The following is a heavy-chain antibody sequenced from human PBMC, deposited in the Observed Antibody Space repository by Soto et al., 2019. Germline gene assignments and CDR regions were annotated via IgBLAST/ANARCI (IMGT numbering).Heavy chain of an antibody. CDR3: ARGTMLRGPGYYYAMDV. CDR1: GDSISRNGYF. V-gene: IGHV4-31*03. CDR2: IYYSGSS. J-gene: IGHJ6*02. Sequence: PSETLSLTCTVSGDSISRNGYFWTWIRQHPGKGLEWIGYIYYSGSSYYNPSLKSRVIISVDTSKNQFSLNLTAVTAADTAVYYCARGTMLRGPGYYYAMDVWGQGSTVIVSS. D-gene: IGHD3-10*01.